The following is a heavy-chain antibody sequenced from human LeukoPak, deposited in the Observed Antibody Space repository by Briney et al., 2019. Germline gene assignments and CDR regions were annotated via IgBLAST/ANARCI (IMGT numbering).Heavy chain of an antibody. Sequence: AGGSLRLSCAASGFTFSSYSMNWVRQAPGKGLEWVSYISSSSTIYYADSVKGRFTISRDNAKNSLYLQMNSLRAEDTAVYYCARVVKFYYYYMDVWGKGTTVTVSS. CDR3: ARVVKFYYYYMDV. V-gene: IGHV3-48*01. CDR2: ISSSSTI. CDR1: GFTFSSYS. J-gene: IGHJ6*03.